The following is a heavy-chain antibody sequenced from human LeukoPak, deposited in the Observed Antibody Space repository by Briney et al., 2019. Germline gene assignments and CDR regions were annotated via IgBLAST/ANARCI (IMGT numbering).Heavy chain of an antibody. CDR3: ARDSDIVVVVAAPGDY. CDR1: GYTFTGYY. CDR2: INPNSGGT. D-gene: IGHD2-15*01. V-gene: IGHV1-2*02. J-gene: IGHJ4*02. Sequence: ASVKVSCKASGYTFTGYYMHWLRQAPGQGLEWMGWINPNSGGTNYAQKFQGRVTMTRDTSISTAYMELSRLRSDDTAVYYCARDSDIVVVVAAPGDYWGQGTLVTVSS.